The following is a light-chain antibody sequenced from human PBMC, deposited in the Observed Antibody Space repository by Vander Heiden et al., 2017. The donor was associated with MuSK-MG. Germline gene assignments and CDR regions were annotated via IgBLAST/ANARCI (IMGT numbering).Light chain of an antibody. Sequence: DIVMTQSPDPLVVLPGGRATINSKSSQSVLYSSKNKNYLAWYQQKPGQPPKLLIYWASTRESGVPDRFSGSGSGTDFTLTISSLQAEDVAVYYCQQYYSTPPTFGPGTKVDIK. J-gene: IGKJ3*01. CDR1: QSVLYSSKNKNY. CDR2: WAS. CDR3: QQYYSTPPT. V-gene: IGKV4-1*01.